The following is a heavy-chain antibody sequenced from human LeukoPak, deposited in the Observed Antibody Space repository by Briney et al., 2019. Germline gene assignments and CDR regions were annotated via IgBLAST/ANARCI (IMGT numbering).Heavy chain of an antibody. CDR1: GFTVSSNY. J-gene: IGHJ3*02. V-gene: IGHV3-53*01. CDR3: ATLGYCSSTSCYGLRDAFDI. Sequence: PGGSLRLSCAASGFTVSSNYMSWVRQAPGKGLEGVSVIYSGGSTYYADSVQGRFTISRDNSKNTLYLQMNSLRAEDTAVYYCATLGYCSSTSCYGLRDAFDIWGQGTMVTVSS. D-gene: IGHD2-2*01. CDR2: IYSGGST.